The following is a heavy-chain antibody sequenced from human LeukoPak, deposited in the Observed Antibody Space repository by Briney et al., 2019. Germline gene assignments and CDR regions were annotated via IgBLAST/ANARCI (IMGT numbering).Heavy chain of an antibody. CDR1: GGSVRSYW. V-gene: IGHV4-4*07. CDR3: ARQGYTVSYYFLDY. D-gene: IGHD1-26*01. J-gene: IGHJ4*02. CDR2: IYSTGST. Sequence: SETLSLTCDVSGGSVRSYWWGWVRQPPGKGLEWLGRIYSTGSTRFNPSLKSRLTLSIDTSTNQFSLKLTSVTAADTAVYFCARQGYTVSYYFLDYWSQGTLVTVSS.